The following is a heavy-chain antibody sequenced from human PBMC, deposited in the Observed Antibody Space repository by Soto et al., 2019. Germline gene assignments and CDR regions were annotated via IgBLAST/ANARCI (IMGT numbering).Heavy chain of an antibody. Sequence: QVQLVQSGAEVKKPGASVKVSCKASGYTFTSYYMHWVRQAPGQGLEWMGIINPSGGSTSYAQKFQGRVTMTRDTSTSTVYMELSGLRSEDTAVYYCARVKDSSGWYGGADYYYYYGMDVWGQGTTVTVSS. CDR1: GYTFTSYY. CDR3: ARVKDSSGWYGGADYYYYYGMDV. D-gene: IGHD6-19*01. V-gene: IGHV1-46*01. J-gene: IGHJ6*02. CDR2: INPSGGST.